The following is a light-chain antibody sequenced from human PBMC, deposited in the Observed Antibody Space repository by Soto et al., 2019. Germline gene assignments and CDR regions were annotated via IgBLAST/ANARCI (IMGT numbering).Light chain of an antibody. J-gene: IGKJ5*01. CDR2: AAS. V-gene: IGKV1-9*01. Sequence: DIQLTQSPSFLSASVGDRVTITCRASQDISSYLAWYQQEPGKSPNLLIYAASSLQSGVPSRFSGSGSGTEFTLTISSLQPEDFATYYGQQVNSYPLTFGQGTRLEIK. CDR1: QDISSY. CDR3: QQVNSYPLT.